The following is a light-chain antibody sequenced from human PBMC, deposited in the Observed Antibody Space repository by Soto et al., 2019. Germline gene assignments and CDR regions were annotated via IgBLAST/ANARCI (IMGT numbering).Light chain of an antibody. J-gene: IGLJ2*01. V-gene: IGLV1-40*01. CDR3: QSYDRSLSAV. CDR1: SSNIGAGYD. Sequence: QSVLTQPPSVSGAPGQRVTISCTGSSSNIGAGYDVHWYQQLPGTAPKLLINGSSNRPSGVPDRFSGSKSGTSASLAITGLQAEDEADYYCQSYDRSLSAVFGGGTKVTVL. CDR2: GSS.